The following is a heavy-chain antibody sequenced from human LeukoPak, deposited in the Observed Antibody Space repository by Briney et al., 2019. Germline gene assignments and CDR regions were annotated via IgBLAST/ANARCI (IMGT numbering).Heavy chain of an antibody. CDR2: ISETGRST. D-gene: IGHD4-23*01. V-gene: IGHV3-NL1*01. CDR3: ARADYGGYLHAFDI. Sequence: GGSLRLSCAASGFTFSSYGMHWVRLAPGKGLEWVSTISETGRSTYYADSVRGRFTISRDNSKNMLYLQMNSLRVEDTAVYYCARADYGGYLHAFDIWGQGTMVTVSS. J-gene: IGHJ3*02. CDR1: GFTFSSYG.